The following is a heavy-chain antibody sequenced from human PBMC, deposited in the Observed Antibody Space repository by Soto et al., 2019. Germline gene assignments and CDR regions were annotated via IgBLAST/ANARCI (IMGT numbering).Heavy chain of an antibody. CDR2: INAGNGNT. CDR1: GYTFTSYA. J-gene: IGHJ4*02. D-gene: IGHD5-12*01. V-gene: IGHV1-3*01. Sequence: ASVKVSCKASGYTFTSYAIHWVRQAPGQRLEWMGWINAGNGNTKYSQKFQGRVIITRDTSAGTAYMELRSLRSEDTAVYYCATPIVAFYSGQGTLVTVSS. CDR3: ATPIVAFY.